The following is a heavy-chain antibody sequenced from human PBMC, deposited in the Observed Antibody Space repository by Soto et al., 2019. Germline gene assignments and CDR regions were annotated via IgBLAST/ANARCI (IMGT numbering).Heavy chain of an antibody. V-gene: IGHV1-69*02. D-gene: IGHD2-21*02. CDR2: IIPVLGVT. Sequence: QVQLVQSGAEVKKPGSSVKVSCRASGSTFSSYTVSWVRQAPGQGLEWMGRIIPVLGVTNYAPKFKGSVTITADKSKTTVYMELSSLGSGDKSIYYCARRRYCGADCYSKYYYGMDLWGQGTTVTVSS. J-gene: IGHJ6*02. CDR1: GSTFSSYT. CDR3: ARRRYCGADCYSKYYYGMDL.